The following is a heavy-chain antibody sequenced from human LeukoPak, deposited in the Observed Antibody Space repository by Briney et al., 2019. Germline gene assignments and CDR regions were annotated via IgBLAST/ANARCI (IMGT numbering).Heavy chain of an antibody. D-gene: IGHD2-15*01. V-gene: IGHV1-69*04. CDR2: IIPILGIA. J-gene: IGHJ4*02. CDR3: ATLQRGYCSDGSCYYFDY. Sequence: GSSVKVSCKASGGTFSSYAISWVRQAPGQGLEWMGRIIPILGIANYAQKFQGRVTITADKSTSTAYMELSSLRSEDTAVYYCATLQRGYCSDGSCYYFDYWGQGALVTVSS. CDR1: GGTFSSYA.